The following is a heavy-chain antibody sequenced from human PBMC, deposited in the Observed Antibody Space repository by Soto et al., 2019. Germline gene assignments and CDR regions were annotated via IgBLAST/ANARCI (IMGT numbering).Heavy chain of an antibody. Sequence: GGSLRLSCAASGFKVREYYMSWIRKAPGKGLEWLSYSSNSGTYTRYADSVKGRFSISRDNAKNSLFLQINSLRVEDSATYYCARSGDNYNVLDYWGQGTPVTVSS. CDR3: ARSGDNYNVLDY. D-gene: IGHD3-10*02. CDR2: SSNSGTYT. J-gene: IGHJ4*02. CDR1: GFKVREYY. V-gene: IGHV3-11*06.